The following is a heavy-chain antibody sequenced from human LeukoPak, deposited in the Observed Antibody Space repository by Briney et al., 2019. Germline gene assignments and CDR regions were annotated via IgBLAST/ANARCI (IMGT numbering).Heavy chain of an antibody. V-gene: IGHV3-7*01. D-gene: IGHD3-16*01. Sequence: PGGSLRLSCAASGFTFSSDWMSWVRQAPGEGLGWVANIKQDGSEKYYVESVKGRFTISRDNAKNSLYLQMNSLRAEDTAVYYCARRGSFDYWGQGTLVTVSS. J-gene: IGHJ4*02. CDR2: IKQDGSEK. CDR3: ARRGSFDY. CDR1: GFTFSSDW.